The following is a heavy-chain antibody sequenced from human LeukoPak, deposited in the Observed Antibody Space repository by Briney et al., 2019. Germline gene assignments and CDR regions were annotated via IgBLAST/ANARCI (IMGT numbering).Heavy chain of an antibody. Sequence: GGSLRLSCAASGFTLSSYWMHWVRQAPGKGLVWVSRINSDGSSTSYADSVKGRFTISRDNAKNTLYLQMNSLRAEDTAVYYCARVPSASNYKEGSSLAYYYGMDVWGQGTTVTVSS. CDR1: GFTLSSYW. CDR3: ARVPSASNYKEGSSLAYYYGMDV. CDR2: INSDGSST. V-gene: IGHV3-74*01. D-gene: IGHD4-11*01. J-gene: IGHJ6*02.